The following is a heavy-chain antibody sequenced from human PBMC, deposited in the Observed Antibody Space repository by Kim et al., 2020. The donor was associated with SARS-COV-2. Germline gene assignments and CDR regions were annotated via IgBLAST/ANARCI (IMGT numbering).Heavy chain of an antibody. Sequence: GGSLRLSCAASGFTFSTYAMSWVRQAPGKGLEWVSAVGPSGTDTYHADSVKGRFTISRDNSKYTLSLQMSTLRADDTAVYYCARGGAARHFDYWGQGTLV. D-gene: IGHD6-6*01. CDR3: ARGGAARHFDY. J-gene: IGHJ4*02. CDR2: VGPSGTDT. CDR1: GFTFSTYA. V-gene: IGHV3-23*01.